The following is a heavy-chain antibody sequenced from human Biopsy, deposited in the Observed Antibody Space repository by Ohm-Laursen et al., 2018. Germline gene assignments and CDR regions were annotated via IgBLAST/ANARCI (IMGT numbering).Heavy chain of an antibody. D-gene: IGHD1-7*01. CDR2: LNPVSGNS. Sequence: SVKVSCKASGYTFTSYDITWVRQASGQGPEWIGWLNPVSGNSNFEQKFRGRVTVTSDTSISTAYMELSGLTSDDTATYYCGRAVRNQLLTDPWGQGTLVTVTS. V-gene: IGHV1-8*01. CDR3: GRAVRNQLLTDP. J-gene: IGHJ5*02. CDR1: GYTFTSYD.